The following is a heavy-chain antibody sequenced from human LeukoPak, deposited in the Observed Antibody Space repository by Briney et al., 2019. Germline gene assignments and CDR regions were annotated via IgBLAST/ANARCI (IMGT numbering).Heavy chain of an antibody. D-gene: IGHD3-22*01. CDR1: GFTFSNYA. Sequence: GGPPRLSCAASGFTFSNYAMSWVRQAPGKGLEWVSANSGSCVSTYYPASVKGLVTIFRDNSKNTLYLQMNSLRTEDTAVYYCAKDLQGYYYDSSGYWDWGQGTLVTVSS. CDR3: AKDLQGYYYDSSGYWD. CDR2: NSGSCVST. V-gene: IGHV3-23*01. J-gene: IGHJ4*02.